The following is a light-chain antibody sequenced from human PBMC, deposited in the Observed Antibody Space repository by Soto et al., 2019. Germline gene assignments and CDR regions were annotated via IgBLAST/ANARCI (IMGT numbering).Light chain of an antibody. Sequence: EIVLTQSPGTLSLSPEERATLSCRASQSVSSNLAWYQQKPGQAPRLLIYGASSRATGIPVRFSGSGSGTEFTLTISSLQSEDFAVYYCQQYNNWPLTFGQGTRLEI. J-gene: IGKJ5*01. CDR3: QQYNNWPLT. CDR2: GAS. CDR1: QSVSSN. V-gene: IGKV3-15*01.